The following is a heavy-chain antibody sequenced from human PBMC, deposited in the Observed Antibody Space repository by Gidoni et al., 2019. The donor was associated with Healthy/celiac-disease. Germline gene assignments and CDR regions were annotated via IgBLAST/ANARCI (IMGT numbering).Heavy chain of an antibody. CDR2: INPNSGGT. J-gene: IGHJ4*02. CDR1: GYTFTVYY. Sequence: QVQLVQSGAAVKKPGASVKVPCKASGYTFTVYYMHWVRQAPGQGLEWMGWINPNSGGTNYAQKFQGRVTMTRDTSISTAYMELSRLRSDDTAVYYCAREGRRVVVITLGSLPDYWGQGTLVTVSS. V-gene: IGHV1-2*02. CDR3: AREGRRVVVITLGSLPDY. D-gene: IGHD3-22*01.